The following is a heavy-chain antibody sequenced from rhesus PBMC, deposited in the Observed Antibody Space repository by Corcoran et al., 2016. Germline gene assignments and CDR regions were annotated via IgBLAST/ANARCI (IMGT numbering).Heavy chain of an antibody. J-gene: IGHJ4*01. CDR3: ARRLRYSGNSYYFDY. CDR2: IFWDDVR. D-gene: IGHD1S39*01. CDR1: GFSLSTTGMG. V-gene: IGHV2-1*01. Sequence: QVTLKESGPALVKPTETLTLTCTFSGFSLSTTGMGVGWIRQPSRTTLEWLAHIFWDDVRRYSTSLKSRLTISKDTSKNQVVLTMTNMDPVDTATYYCARRLRYSGNSYYFDYWGQGVLVTVSS.